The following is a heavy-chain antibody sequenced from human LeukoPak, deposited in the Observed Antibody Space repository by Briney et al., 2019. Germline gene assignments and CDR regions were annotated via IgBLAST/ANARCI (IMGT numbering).Heavy chain of an antibody. Sequence: GGSLRLSCAASGFTLSSYWMSWVRQAPGKGLEWVANIKQDGSEKYYVDSVKGRFTISRDNAKNSLYLQMNSLRAEDTAVYYCARGIYSSSWRHYYYYYYMDVWGKGTTVTISS. CDR1: GFTLSSYW. J-gene: IGHJ6*03. V-gene: IGHV3-7*01. CDR2: IKQDGSEK. CDR3: ARGIYSSSWRHYYYYYYMDV. D-gene: IGHD6-13*01.